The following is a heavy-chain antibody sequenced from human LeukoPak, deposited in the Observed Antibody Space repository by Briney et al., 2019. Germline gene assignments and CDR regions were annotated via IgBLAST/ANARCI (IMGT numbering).Heavy chain of an antibody. CDR2: IYYSGST. CDR3: ARVVGSGSYPGDAFDI. Sequence: SETLSLTCTVSGGAISSYYWSWIRQPPGKGLEWFGYIYYSGSTNYNPSLKSRVTISVDTSKYQFSLKLSSVTAADTAVYYCARVVGSGSYPGDAFDIWGQGTMVTVSS. J-gene: IGHJ3*02. V-gene: IGHV4-59*01. CDR1: GGAISSYY. D-gene: IGHD3-10*01.